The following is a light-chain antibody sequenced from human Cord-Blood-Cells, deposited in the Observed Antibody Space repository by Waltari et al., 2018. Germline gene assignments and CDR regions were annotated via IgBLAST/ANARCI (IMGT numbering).Light chain of an antibody. CDR2: EGS. Sequence: QSALTQPASVSGSPGQSITLSCTGTSSDVGSYNLVSWYQQHPGKAPKLMIYEGSKRPSGVSNRFSGSKSGNTASLTVSGLQAEDEADYDCCSYAGSSTYVVGTGTKVTVL. J-gene: IGLJ1*01. V-gene: IGLV2-23*01. CDR1: SSDVGSYNL. CDR3: CSYAGSSTYV.